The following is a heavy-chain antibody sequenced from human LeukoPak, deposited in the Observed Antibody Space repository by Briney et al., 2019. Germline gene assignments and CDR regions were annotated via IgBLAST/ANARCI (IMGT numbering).Heavy chain of an antibody. D-gene: IGHD3-3*01. J-gene: IGHJ5*02. Sequence: ASVKVSCKASGYTLAGYYLHWVRQAPGQGLEWMGWINPNSGGTNYAQRFQGRVTMTRDPSITTVYMDMARPTSDDTAIYFCARADFIDAGPYLIGPWGQGTLVTVSS. CDR3: ARADFIDAGPYLIGP. CDR2: INPNSGGT. CDR1: GYTLAGYY. V-gene: IGHV1-2*02.